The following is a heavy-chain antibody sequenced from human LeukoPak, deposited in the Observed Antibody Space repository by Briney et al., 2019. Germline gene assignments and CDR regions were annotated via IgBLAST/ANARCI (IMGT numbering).Heavy chain of an antibody. CDR2: IYISGST. V-gene: IGHV4-4*07. Sequence: SETLSLTCTVSGASISSYYWCWIRQPAGKGLEWIGRIYISGSTNYNPSLKSRVTMSVDTSKNQFSLKLSSVTAADTAVYYSARDLTRRESCSSTSCWYWFDPWGQGTLVTVSS. J-gene: IGHJ5*02. CDR1: GASISSYY. CDR3: ARDLTRRESCSSTSCWYWFDP. D-gene: IGHD2-2*01.